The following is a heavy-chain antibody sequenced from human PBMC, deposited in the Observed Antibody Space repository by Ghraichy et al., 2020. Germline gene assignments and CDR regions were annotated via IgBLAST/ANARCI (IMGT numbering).Heavy chain of an antibody. CDR3: ARDADTFTVPIGIDH. CDR1: GFGFNTFP. D-gene: IGHD2-8*01. Sequence: LSLTCAASGFGFNTFPMHWVRQAPGKGLEWVAVILYDGKKEYYADSVKGRFAISRDNSKNTLFLQMNSLRAEDTAVYFCARDADTFTVPIGIDHWGQGTLVTVSP. CDR2: ILYDGKKE. V-gene: IGHV3-30*09. J-gene: IGHJ4*02.